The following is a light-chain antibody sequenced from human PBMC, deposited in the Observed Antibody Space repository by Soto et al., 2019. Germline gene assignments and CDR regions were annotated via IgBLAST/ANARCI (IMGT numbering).Light chain of an antibody. CDR3: SSYTSINTLL. CDR1: SSDVGRYKY. J-gene: IGLJ2*01. Sequence: QSVLTQPASVSGSPGQSITISCTGTSSDVGRYKYVSWYQQHPGKAPQLMIYAVSNRPSGVSNRFSGSKSGNTASLTISGLQAEDEADYYCSSYTSINTLLFGAGTKLTVL. V-gene: IGLV2-14*01. CDR2: AVS.